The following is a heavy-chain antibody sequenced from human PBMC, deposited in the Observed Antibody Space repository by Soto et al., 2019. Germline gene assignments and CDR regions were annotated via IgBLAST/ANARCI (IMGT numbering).Heavy chain of an antibody. V-gene: IGHV3-48*02. Sequence: EVQLVESGGGLVQPGGSLRLSCAASGFTFSSYSMNWVRQAPGKGLEWISYIGGGSDNTFYADSVKGRFTISRDNAKNSLYLQMNSLRDEDTAVYYCARDLHWAFDYWGQGTLVTVSS. CDR3: ARDLHWAFDY. J-gene: IGHJ4*02. CDR1: GFTFSSYS. D-gene: IGHD7-27*01. CDR2: IGGGSDNT.